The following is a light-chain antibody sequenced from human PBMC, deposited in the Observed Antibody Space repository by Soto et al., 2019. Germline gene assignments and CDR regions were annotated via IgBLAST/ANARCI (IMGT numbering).Light chain of an antibody. Sequence: EIVLTQSPGTLSLSPGERATLSCRASQSVGSSHLAWYQQKPGQAPRLLINGASSRATGIPDRFSGSGSGTDFTLTISRLEPEDFAVYYCQQYGSAPWTFGQGTKVDIK. CDR2: GAS. V-gene: IGKV3-20*01. CDR3: QQYGSAPWT. CDR1: QSVGSSH. J-gene: IGKJ1*01.